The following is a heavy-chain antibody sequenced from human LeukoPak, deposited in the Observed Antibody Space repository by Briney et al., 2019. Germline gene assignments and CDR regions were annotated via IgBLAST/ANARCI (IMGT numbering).Heavy chain of an antibody. D-gene: IGHD1-1*01. J-gene: IGHJ6*03. V-gene: IGHV3-21*01. CDR3: ARDLWSPATLQYNHYYYYMDV. CDR1: GFTFSSYS. CDR2: ISSSSGYI. Sequence: GGSLRLSCAASGFTFSSYSMNWVRQAPGKGLEWVSSISSSSGYIYYADSVKGRFTISRDNAKNSLYLQMNSLRAEDTAVYYCARDLWSPATLQYNHYYYYMDVWGKGTTVTVSS.